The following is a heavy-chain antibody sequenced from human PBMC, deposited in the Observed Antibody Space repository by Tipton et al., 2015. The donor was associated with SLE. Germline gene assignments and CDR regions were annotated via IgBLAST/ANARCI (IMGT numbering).Heavy chain of an antibody. J-gene: IGHJ4*02. CDR2: LSNDGTNK. D-gene: IGHD3-10*01. V-gene: IGHV3-30*04. CDR1: TFSLSTFT. CDR3: ARGGINLFSHFDY. Sequence: SLRLSCTASTFSLSTFTMHWVRQAPGKGLEWVAVLSNDGTNKYYADSVKGRFTISRDTSKNTLYLQMTSLRAEDTAVYYCARGGINLFSHFDYWGQRALVTVSS.